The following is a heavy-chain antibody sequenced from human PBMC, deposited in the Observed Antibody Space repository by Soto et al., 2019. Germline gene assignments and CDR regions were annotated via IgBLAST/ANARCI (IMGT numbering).Heavy chain of an antibody. J-gene: IGHJ5*02. CDR3: ARGYSNYVAWFDP. CDR2: IYSGGTT. D-gene: IGHD4-4*01. Sequence: GGSLRLSCAASGFTVSSNYMSWVRQAPGKGLEWVSVIYSGGTTYYADSVKGRFTISRDNSKNTLYLQMNSLRAVDTAVYYCARGYSNYVAWFDPWGQGTLVTVSS. CDR1: GFTVSSNY. V-gene: IGHV3-66*01.